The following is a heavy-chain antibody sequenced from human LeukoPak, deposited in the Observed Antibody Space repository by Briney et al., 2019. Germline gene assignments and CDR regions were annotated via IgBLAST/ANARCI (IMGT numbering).Heavy chain of an antibody. CDR3: ARDGTVTAGPFDP. CDR1: GFTFSSYW. Sequence: GGSLRLSCAASGFTFSSYWMHWVRQAPGKGLVWVSHINNDGSSTSYADSVKGRFTISRDNAKNTLYLQMNSLTAEDTAVYYCARDGTVTAGPFDPWGGGTLVTVSS. CDR2: INNDGSST. J-gene: IGHJ5*02. D-gene: IGHD4-17*01. V-gene: IGHV3-74*01.